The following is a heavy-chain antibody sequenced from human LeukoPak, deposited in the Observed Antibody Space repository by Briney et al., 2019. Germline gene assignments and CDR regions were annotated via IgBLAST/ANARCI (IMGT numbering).Heavy chain of an antibody. CDR1: GYTSTGYY. CDR2: ISAYNGNT. V-gene: IGHV1-18*04. CDR3: ARRVYYYYYMDV. Sequence: ASVKVSCKASGYTSTGYYMHWVRQAPGQGLEWMGWISAYNGNTNYAQKLQGRVTMTTDTSTSTAYMELRSLRSDDTAVYYCARRVYYYYYMDVWGKGTTVTVSS. J-gene: IGHJ6*03.